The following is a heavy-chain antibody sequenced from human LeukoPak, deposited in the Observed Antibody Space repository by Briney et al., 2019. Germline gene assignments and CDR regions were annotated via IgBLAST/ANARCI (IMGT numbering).Heavy chain of an antibody. CDR1: GGAFRGDY. J-gene: IGHJ4*02. V-gene: IGHV4-34*01. D-gene: IGHD6-6*01. Sequence: PSETLSLTCAVYGGAFRGDYWSSIRETPGKGLEWVGEINHRGSTNYNPSLNSRVPISVDASKNQFSRKLSSVTAADTAVYYCASLEYSSSSLFDYWGQGTLVTVSS. CDR2: INHRGST. CDR3: ASLEYSSSSLFDY.